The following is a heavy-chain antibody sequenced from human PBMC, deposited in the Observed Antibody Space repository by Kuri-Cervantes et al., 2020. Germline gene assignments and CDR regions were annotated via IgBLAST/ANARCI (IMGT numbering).Heavy chain of an antibody. CDR2: ISYDGSNK. CDR1: GGSISSYY. Sequence: GGSLRLSCTVSGGSISSYYWSWIRQPPGKGLEWVAVISYDGSNKYYADSVKGRFTISRDNAKDSLYLQMSSLRAEDTAVYYCARDGAAYFDASGSFVTFSDYWGQGALVTVSS. J-gene: IGHJ4*02. CDR3: ARDGAAYFDASGSFVTFSDY. V-gene: IGHV3-30-3*01. D-gene: IGHD3-22*01.